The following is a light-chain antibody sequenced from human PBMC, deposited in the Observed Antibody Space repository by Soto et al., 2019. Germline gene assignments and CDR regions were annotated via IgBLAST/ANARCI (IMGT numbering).Light chain of an antibody. V-gene: IGKV3-15*01. CDR2: GAS. J-gene: IGKJ5*01. CDR1: QSVGSN. CDR3: QHHDNWPPIT. Sequence: EIVMTQSPATLSVSPGDSAALSCRASQSVGSNLAWYQHRPGQAPRLLIYGASTRATGIPARFRGSGSGTEFTITIASLQSEDVAVYYFQHHDNWPPITFGQGTRLVIK.